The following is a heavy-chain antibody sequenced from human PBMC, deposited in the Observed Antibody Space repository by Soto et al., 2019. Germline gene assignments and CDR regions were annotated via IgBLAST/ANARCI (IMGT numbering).Heavy chain of an antibody. CDR2: ISGSGGST. CDR3: AKDRNDYIWGSYLNDAFDI. V-gene: IGHV3-23*01. Sequence: EVQLLESGGGLVQPGGSLRLSCAASGFTFSSYAMSWVRQAPGKGLEWVSAISGSGGSTYYADSVKGRFTISRDNSKNTLYLQMNSLRAEDTAVYYCAKDRNDYIWGSYLNDAFDIWGQGTMFTVSS. CDR1: GFTFSSYA. D-gene: IGHD3-16*02. J-gene: IGHJ3*02.